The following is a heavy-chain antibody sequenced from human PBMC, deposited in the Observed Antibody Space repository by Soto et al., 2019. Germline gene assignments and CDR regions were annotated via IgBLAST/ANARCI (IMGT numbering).Heavy chain of an antibody. CDR1: GLSLTNGRLG. J-gene: IGHJ5*02. Sequence: GXGPTLVNPTETLTLTGTVSGLSLTNGRLGLSWIRQPPGKALEWLSHIFSNDDKSYSTSLKSRLTISKDISRSQVVLTMTNMDPVDSATYYCALIKDCSRTDCYLASFDPWGQGTPVTVSS. D-gene: IGHD2-2*01. CDR2: IFSNDDK. V-gene: IGHV2-26*01. CDR3: ALIKDCSRTDCYLASFDP.